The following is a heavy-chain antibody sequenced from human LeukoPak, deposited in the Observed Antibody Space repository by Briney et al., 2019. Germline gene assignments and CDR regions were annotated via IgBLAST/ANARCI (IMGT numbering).Heavy chain of an antibody. CDR3: AKSAMVYYYYYMDV. CDR1: GFTFSSYG. D-gene: IGHD5-18*01. CDR2: IRYDGSNK. Sequence: GGSLRLSCAASGFTFSSYGMHWVRQAPGKGLEWVAFIRYDGSNKYYADSVKGRFTISRDNSKNTLYLQMNSLRAEDTAVYYCAKSAMVYYYYYMDVWGKGTTVTVSS. J-gene: IGHJ6*03. V-gene: IGHV3-30*02.